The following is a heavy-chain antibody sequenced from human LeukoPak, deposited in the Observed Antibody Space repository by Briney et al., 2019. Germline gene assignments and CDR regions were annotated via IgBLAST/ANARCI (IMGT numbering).Heavy chain of an antibody. CDR1: GGSISSYY. J-gene: IGHJ6*03. CDR2: IYTSGST. Sequence: SETLSLTCTVSGGSISSYYWSWLRQPAGKGLEWIGRIYTSGSTNYNPSLKSRVTMSVDTSKNQFSLKLSSVTAADTAVYYCARGVVRGVIIEYYYYYMDVWGKGTTVTISS. V-gene: IGHV4-4*07. CDR3: ARGVVRGVIIEYYYYYMDV. D-gene: IGHD3-10*01.